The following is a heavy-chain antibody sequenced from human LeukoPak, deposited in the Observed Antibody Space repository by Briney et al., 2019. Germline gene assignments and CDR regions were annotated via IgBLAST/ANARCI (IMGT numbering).Heavy chain of an antibody. Sequence: GGSLRLSCAASGFTVSSNYMSWARQAPGKGLEWVSAINYHGGNTYYADSVKGRFTISRDNSNNTLHLQINSLRAEDTALYFCARRYSTRNFFDSWGQGTLVTVSS. J-gene: IGHJ4*02. CDR2: INYHGGNT. CDR1: GFTVSSNY. CDR3: ARRYSTRNFFDS. D-gene: IGHD1-1*01. V-gene: IGHV3-53*01.